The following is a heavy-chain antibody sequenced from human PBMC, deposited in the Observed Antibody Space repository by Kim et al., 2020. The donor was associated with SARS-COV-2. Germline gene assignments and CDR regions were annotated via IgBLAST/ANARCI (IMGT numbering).Heavy chain of an antibody. CDR2: IWYDGINK. CDR3: AREAIAAAYIDY. D-gene: IGHD6-13*01. Sequence: GGSLRLSCAASGFTFGTYGMHWVRQAPGKGLEWVAVIWYDGINKYYADSVKGRFTISRDNSKNTLYLQMDSLRDEDTAVYYCAREAIAAAYIDYWGQGTLGTVSS. V-gene: IGHV3-33*01. J-gene: IGHJ4*02. CDR1: GFTFGTYG.